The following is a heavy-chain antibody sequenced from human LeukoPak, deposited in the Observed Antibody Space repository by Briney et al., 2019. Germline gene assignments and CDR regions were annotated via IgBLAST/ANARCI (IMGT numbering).Heavy chain of an antibody. D-gene: IGHD1-14*01. CDR2: IDWDDDK. Sequence: RESGPALVKPTQTLTLTCTFSGFSLSTSGMCVSWIRQPPGKALEWLARIDWDDDKYYSTSLKTRLTISKDTSKNQVVLTMTNMDPVDTATYYCARSEPPNQEYDFDYWGQGTLVTVSS. V-gene: IGHV2-70*11. CDR3: ARSEPPNQEYDFDY. J-gene: IGHJ4*02. CDR1: GFSLSTSGMC.